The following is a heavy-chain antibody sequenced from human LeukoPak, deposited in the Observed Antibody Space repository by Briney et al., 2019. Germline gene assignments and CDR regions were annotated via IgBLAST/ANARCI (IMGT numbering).Heavy chain of an antibody. J-gene: IGHJ4*02. V-gene: IGHV3-33*08. CDR2: IWYDGSNK. Sequence: GGSLRLSCAASGFTFSSYAMHWVRQAPGKGLEWVAVIWYDGSNKYYADSVKGRFTISRDNSKNTLYLQMNSLRAEDTAVYYCARDGIAAAHDYWGQGTLVTVSS. D-gene: IGHD6-13*01. CDR3: ARDGIAAAHDY. CDR1: GFTFSSYA.